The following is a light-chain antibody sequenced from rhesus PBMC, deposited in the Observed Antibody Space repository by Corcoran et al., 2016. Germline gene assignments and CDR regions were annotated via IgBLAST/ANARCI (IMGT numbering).Light chain of an antibody. CDR3: QQGYSTPPT. CDR1: QGISNA. V-gene: IGKV1-33*02. CDR2: ATS. J-gene: IGKJ4*01. Sequence: DIQMSQSPSSLSASVGDKVTITCRASQGISNALAWYQQKPGKTPKLLIDATSSLESGVPSRFSGSRSGTECTLTISSLQPEDFATYYCQQGYSTPPTFGGGTKVELK.